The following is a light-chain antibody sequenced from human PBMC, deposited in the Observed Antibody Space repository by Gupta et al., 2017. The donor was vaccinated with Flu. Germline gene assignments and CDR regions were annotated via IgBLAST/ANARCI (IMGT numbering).Light chain of an antibody. CDR1: QSIRSY. V-gene: IGKV1-39*01. J-gene: IGKJ1*01. Sequence: DIQMTQSPSSLSASVGDRVTITCLASQSIRSYLNWYQQKPGKAPKLLIYAASSLQSGVPSRFSGSGSGTDFTLTISSLQPEDFATYYCQQSYSTPRTFGQGTKVEIK. CDR2: AAS. CDR3: QQSYSTPRT.